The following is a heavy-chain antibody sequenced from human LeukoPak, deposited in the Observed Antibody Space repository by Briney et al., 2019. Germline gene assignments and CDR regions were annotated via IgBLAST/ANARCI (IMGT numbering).Heavy chain of an antibody. V-gene: IGHV3-21*01. CDR1: GFTFSSYS. J-gene: IGHJ4*02. D-gene: IGHD6-13*01. CDR3: AGGVGDYSRSWY. CDR2: ISSSSSYI. Sequence: TPGGSLRLSCAASGFTFSSYSMNWVRQAPGRGLEWVSSISSSSSYIYYADSVKGRFTISRDNAKNSLYLQMNSLRAEDTAVYYCAGGVGDYSRSWYWGQGTLVTVSS.